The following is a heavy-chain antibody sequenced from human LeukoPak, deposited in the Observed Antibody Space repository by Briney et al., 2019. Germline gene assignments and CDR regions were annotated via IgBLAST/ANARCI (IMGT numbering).Heavy chain of an antibody. D-gene: IGHD3-3*01. V-gene: IGHV3-23*01. J-gene: IGHJ4*02. Sequence: PGGSLRLSCAASGFTFISYAMSWVRQAPGKGLEWLSGISGSGGSTHNADSVKGRFTISRDNSKNTLYLHMNNLRVEDTAVYYCAKDPGTIFGVIIPTSIDYWGQGTLVTVSS. CDR1: GFTFISYA. CDR2: ISGSGGST. CDR3: AKDPGTIFGVIIPTSIDY.